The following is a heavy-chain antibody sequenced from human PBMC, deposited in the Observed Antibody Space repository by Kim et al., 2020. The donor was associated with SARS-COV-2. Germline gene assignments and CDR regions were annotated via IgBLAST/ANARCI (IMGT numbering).Heavy chain of an antibody. V-gene: IGHV4-30-4*08. D-gene: IGHD2-15*01. J-gene: IGHJ5*02. Sequence: SETLSLTCTVSGGSISSGDYYWSWIRQPPGKGLEWIGYIYYSGSTYYNPSLKRRVTITVAPSKNQFSLQQGYVTAADTAVYYCAKDRRVADWFDPWGQRSLVTVSP. CDR1: GGSISSGDYY. CDR3: AKDRRVADWFDP. CDR2: IYYSGST.